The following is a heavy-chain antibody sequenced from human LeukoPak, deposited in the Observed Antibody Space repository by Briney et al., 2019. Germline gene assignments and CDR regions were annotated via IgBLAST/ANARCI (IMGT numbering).Heavy chain of an antibody. CDR3: ARSDPNFFDY. CDR1: GFTFSSYG. CDR2: LWSDGSTE. J-gene: IGHJ4*02. Sequence: GRSLRLSCAASGFTFSSYGFHWVSQAPGKGLEWVAVLWSDGSTEYYADSVKGRFTISRDNSKSTLYLQMNSLRAEDTAVYYCARSDPNFFDYWGQGTLVTVSS. V-gene: IGHV3-33*01.